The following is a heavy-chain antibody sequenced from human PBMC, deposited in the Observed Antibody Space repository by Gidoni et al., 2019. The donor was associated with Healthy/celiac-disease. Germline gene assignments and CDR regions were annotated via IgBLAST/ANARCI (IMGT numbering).Heavy chain of an antibody. CDR3: ARDIRTYYDFWSGQYYYGMDV. CDR2: ISYDGSNK. J-gene: IGHJ6*02. V-gene: IGHV3-30*01. Sequence: QVQLVESGGGVVKPGRSLRLSCSASGFTFISYAMHWGRQAQGKGLEWVAVISYDGSNKYYADSVKGRFTISRDNSKNTLYLQMNSLRAEDTAVYYCARDIRTYYDFWSGQYYYGMDVWGQGTTVTVSS. CDR1: GFTFISYA. D-gene: IGHD3-3*01.